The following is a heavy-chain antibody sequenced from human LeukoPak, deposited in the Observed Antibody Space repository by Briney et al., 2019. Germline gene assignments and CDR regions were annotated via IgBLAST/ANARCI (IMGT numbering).Heavy chain of an antibody. CDR3: ARGRRRYYFDY. CDR1: GGSLGGDY. Sequence: PSETLSLTCAVYGGSLGGDYWSWIRQPPGKGLEWIAEINHSGRANYNPSLKSRVTILVDTSKKQFSLKLSSVTAADTAVYYCARGRRRYYFDYWGQGTLVTVSS. CDR2: INHSGRA. V-gene: IGHV4-34*01. J-gene: IGHJ4*02.